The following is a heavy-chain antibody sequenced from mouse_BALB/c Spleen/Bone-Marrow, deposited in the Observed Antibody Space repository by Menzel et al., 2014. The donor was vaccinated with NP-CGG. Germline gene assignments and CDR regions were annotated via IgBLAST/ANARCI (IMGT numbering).Heavy chain of an antibody. Sequence: LQQSGAELVKPGASVKMSCKASGYTFTSYNMHRVKQTPGQGLEWIGAIYPGNGDTSYNQKFKGKATLTADKSSSTAYMQLSSLTSEDSAVYYCATLYAMDYWGQGTSVTVSS. CDR2: IYPGNGDT. CDR3: ATLYAMDY. J-gene: IGHJ4*01. CDR1: GYTFTSYN. V-gene: IGHV1-12*01.